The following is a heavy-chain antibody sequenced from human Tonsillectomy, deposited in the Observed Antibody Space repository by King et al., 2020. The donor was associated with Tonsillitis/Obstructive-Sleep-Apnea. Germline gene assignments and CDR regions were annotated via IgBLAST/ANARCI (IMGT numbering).Heavy chain of an antibody. Sequence: VQLVESGGGLVKPGGSLRLSCAASGFTFSDYYMSWIRQAPGKGLVWFSYISSTTSYTNYADSVKGRFTISRENPNNSLYLQTKSLRAEDTAVYYCARDLRGAGFRPRVVTDDWSFDLWGRGTLVTVSS. CDR1: GFTFSDYY. CDR2: ISSTTSYT. CDR3: ARDLRGAGFRPRVVTDDWSFDL. D-gene: IGHD2-21*02. V-gene: IGHV3-11*05. J-gene: IGHJ2*01.